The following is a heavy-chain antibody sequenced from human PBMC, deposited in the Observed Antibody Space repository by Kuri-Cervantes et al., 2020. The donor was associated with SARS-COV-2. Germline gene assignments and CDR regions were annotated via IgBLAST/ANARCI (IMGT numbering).Heavy chain of an antibody. V-gene: IGHV1-3*01. J-gene: IGHJ4*02. CDR3: ARERILPRRAFGYEFDY. D-gene: IGHD5-12*01. CDR1: GYTFTSYA. CDR2: INAGNGNT. Sequence: ASVKVSCKASGYTFTSYAMHWARQAPGQRLEWMGWINAGNGNTKYSQKFQGRVTITRDTSASTAYMELSSLRSEDTAVYYCARERILPRRAFGYEFDYWGQGTLVTVSS.